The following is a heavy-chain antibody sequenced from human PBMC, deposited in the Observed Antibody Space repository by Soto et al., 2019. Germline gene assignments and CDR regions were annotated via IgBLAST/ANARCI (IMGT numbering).Heavy chain of an antibody. J-gene: IGHJ3*01. CDR3: GRDGSGGIIDS. CDR2: ISGFNGNT. D-gene: IGHD1-26*01. V-gene: IGHV1-18*01. Sequence: QVQLVQSGAEVKKPGASVKVSCKTSGYTFTGYGINWVRQAPGHGLEWMGGISGFNGNTKYGQNIQDRVIMTTDTSTSTAYMELRSLRSDDTAVYFCGRDGSGGIIDSWGQGTMLIVSS. CDR1: GYTFTGYG.